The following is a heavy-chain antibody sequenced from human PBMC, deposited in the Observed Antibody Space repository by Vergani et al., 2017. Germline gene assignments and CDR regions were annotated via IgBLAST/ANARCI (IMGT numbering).Heavy chain of an antibody. D-gene: IGHD2-2*01. V-gene: IGHV3-9*01. CDR1: GFTFDDYA. CDR3: ARDSAIVVVPAAPFDC. CDR2: ISWNSGSI. J-gene: IGHJ4*02. Sequence: EVQLVESGGGLVQPGRSLRLSCAASGFTFDDYAMHWVRQAPGKGLEWVSGISWNSGSIGYADSVKGRFTISRDNAKNSLYLQMNSLRAEDTAVYYCARDSAIVVVPAAPFDCWGQGTLVAVSS.